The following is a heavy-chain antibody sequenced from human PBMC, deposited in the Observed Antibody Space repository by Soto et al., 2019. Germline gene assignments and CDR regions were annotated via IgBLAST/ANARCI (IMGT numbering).Heavy chain of an antibody. V-gene: IGHV3-66*01. J-gene: IGHJ3*02. CDR2: IFNRGDT. Sequence: GRPLRLSCRASGFIVSDTYVNRVRQATGKGLEWVSVIFNRGDTHYADSVRGRFSLSRDISDNTLHLQMNNLRVEDTAVYYCAREPRYCRGGSCSITGDAYDIWGQGTMVTVSS. D-gene: IGHD2-15*01. CDR3: AREPRYCRGGSCSITGDAYDI. CDR1: GFIVSDTY.